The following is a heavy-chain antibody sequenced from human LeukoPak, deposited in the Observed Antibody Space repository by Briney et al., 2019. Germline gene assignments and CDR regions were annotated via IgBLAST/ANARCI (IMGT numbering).Heavy chain of an antibody. CDR2: ISYDGSNK. J-gene: IGHJ4*02. D-gene: IGHD4-23*01. V-gene: IGHV3-30-3*01. CDR3: ARDRFAVVPFDY. CDR1: GFTFSSYA. Sequence: PGGSLRLSCAASGFTFSSYAMHWVRQAPGKGLEWGAVISYDGSNKYYADSVKGRFTISRDNSKNTLYLQMNTLRAEDTAVYYCARDRFAVVPFDYWGQGTLVTVSS.